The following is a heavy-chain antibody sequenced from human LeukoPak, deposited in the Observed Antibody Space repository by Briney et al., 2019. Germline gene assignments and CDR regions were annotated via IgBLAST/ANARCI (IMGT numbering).Heavy chain of an antibody. D-gene: IGHD2-8*01. CDR2: ISSNGGNT. Sequence: PGGSLRLSCAASGFTFSSYAMHWVRQAPGKGLEYVSAISSNGGNTYYANSVKGRFTISRDNSKNTLYLQMGSLRAEDMAVYYCAREGVLGPFDYWGQGTLVTVSS. J-gene: IGHJ4*02. CDR3: AREGVLGPFDY. V-gene: IGHV3-64*01. CDR1: GFTFSSYA.